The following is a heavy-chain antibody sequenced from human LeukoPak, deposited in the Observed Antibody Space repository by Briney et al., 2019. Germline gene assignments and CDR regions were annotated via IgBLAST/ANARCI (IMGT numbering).Heavy chain of an antibody. CDR3: ARDLLEWLERGGPLDY. CDR1: GYTFTGYY. V-gene: IGHV1-2*02. D-gene: IGHD6-19*01. CDR2: INPNSGGT. Sequence: GASVKVSCKASGYTFTGYYMHWVRQAPGQGLEWMGWINPNSGGTNYAQKFQGRVTMTRDTSISTAYMELSRLRSDDTAVYYCARDLLEWLERGGPLDYWGQGTLVTVSS. J-gene: IGHJ4*02.